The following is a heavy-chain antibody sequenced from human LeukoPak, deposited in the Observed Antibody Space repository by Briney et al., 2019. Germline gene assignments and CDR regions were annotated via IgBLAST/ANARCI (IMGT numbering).Heavy chain of an antibody. J-gene: IGHJ4*02. CDR2: ISNDERNK. Sequence: GGSLRLSCAASGFTFTNFAMHWVRQAPGKGLEWVAVISNDERNKYYADSVKGRFTISRDNAKNSLYLQMNSLRAEDTAVYYCARDRAAAGTVKLFDYWGQGTLVTVSS. V-gene: IGHV3-30*04. D-gene: IGHD6-13*01. CDR1: GFTFTNFA. CDR3: ARDRAAAGTVKLFDY.